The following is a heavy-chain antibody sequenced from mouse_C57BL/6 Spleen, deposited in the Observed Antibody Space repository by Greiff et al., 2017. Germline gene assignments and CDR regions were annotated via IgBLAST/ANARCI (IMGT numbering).Heavy chain of an antibody. Sequence: QVQLQQPGAELVRPGSSVKLSCKASGYTFTSYWMHWVKQRPIQGLEWIGNIDPSDSETHYNQKFKDKATLTVDKSSSTAYMQLSSLTSEDSAVYYCASEASNYGFDYWGQGTTLTVSS. CDR1: GYTFTSYW. CDR3: ASEASNYGFDY. CDR2: IDPSDSET. D-gene: IGHD2-5*01. V-gene: IGHV1-52*01. J-gene: IGHJ2*01.